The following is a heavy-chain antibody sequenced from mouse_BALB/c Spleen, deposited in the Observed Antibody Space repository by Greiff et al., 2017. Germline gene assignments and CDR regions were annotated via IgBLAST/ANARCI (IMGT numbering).Heavy chain of an antibody. J-gene: IGHJ3*01. V-gene: IGHV7-3*02. Sequence: EVKLMESGGGLVQPGGSLRLSCATSGFTFTDYYMSWVRQPPGKALEWLGFIRNKANGYTTEYSASVKGRFTISRDNSQSILYLQMNTLRAEDSATYYCARDNGSSFSWFAYWGQGTLVTVSA. CDR2: IRNKANGYTT. D-gene: IGHD1-1*01. CDR1: GFTFTDYY. CDR3: ARDNGSSFSWFAY.